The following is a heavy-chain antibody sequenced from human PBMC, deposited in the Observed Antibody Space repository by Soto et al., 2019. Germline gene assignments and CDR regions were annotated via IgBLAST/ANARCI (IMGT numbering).Heavy chain of an antibody. Sequence: PSETLSLTCTVSGGSISSYYWGWIRQPPGKGLEWIGYIYYSGSTNYNPSLKSRVTISVDTSKNQFSLKLSSVTAADTAVYYCARRTWQWLDKDNWFDPWGQGTLVTVSS. V-gene: IGHV4-59*08. CDR1: GGSISSYY. D-gene: IGHD6-19*01. CDR2: IYYSGST. CDR3: ARRTWQWLDKDNWFDP. J-gene: IGHJ5*02.